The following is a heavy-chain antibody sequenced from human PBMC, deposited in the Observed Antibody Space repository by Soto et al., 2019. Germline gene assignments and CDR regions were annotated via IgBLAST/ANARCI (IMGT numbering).Heavy chain of an antibody. D-gene: IGHD6-6*01. J-gene: IGHJ4*02. V-gene: IGHV4-59*01. CDR2: IYYSGST. CDR1: GGSISSCY. Sequence: PSETLSLTCTVSGGSISSCYWSWIRQPPGKGLEWIGYIYYSGSTNYNPSLKSRVTISVDTSKNQFSLKLSSVTAADTAVYYCASNPPYSSSPYFDYWGQGTLVTVSS. CDR3: ASNPPYSSSPYFDY.